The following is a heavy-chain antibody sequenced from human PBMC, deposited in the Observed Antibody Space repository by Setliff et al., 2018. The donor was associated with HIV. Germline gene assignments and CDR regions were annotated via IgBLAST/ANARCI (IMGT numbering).Heavy chain of an antibody. Sequence: GGSLRLSCAASGFTFSSYASGWVRQAPGKGLEWLSIIYMAGNTYYADSVRGRFTISRDNSKNTLYLEMNSLRVEDTAVYYCVRSFQGGCFDSWGQGTQVTVSS. V-gene: IGHV3-23*03. CDR2: IYMAGNT. J-gene: IGHJ4*03. CDR3: VRSFQGGCFDS. CDR1: GFTFSSYA.